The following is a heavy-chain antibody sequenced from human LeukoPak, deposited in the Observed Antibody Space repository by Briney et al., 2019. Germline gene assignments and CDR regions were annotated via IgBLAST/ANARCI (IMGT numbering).Heavy chain of an antibody. CDR1: GFTFSSYG. D-gene: IGHD3-22*01. CDR3: ATSRDFYDSSGYYPYYFDC. V-gene: IGHV3-30*02. J-gene: IGHJ4*02. Sequence: GGSLRLSCAASGFTFSSYGMHWVRQAPGKGLEWVAFIRYDGSNKYYADSVKGRFTISRDNSKNTLYLQMNSLRTEDTAVYYCATSRDFYDSSGYYPYYFDCWGQGTLVTVSS. CDR2: IRYDGSNK.